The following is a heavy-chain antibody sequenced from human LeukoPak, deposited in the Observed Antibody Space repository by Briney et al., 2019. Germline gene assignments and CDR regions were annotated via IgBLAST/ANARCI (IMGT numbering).Heavy chain of an antibody. CDR2: INPNSGGT. D-gene: IGHD6-13*01. Sequence: ASVKVSCKASGYTFTGYYMHWVRQAPGQGLEWMGWINPNSGGTNYAQKFQGRVTMTSNTSISTAYMELSSLRSEDTAVYYCARGQKDNGVSSSWYYYGMDVWGQGTTVTVSS. CDR1: GYTFTGYY. J-gene: IGHJ6*02. CDR3: ARGQKDNGVSSSWYYYGMDV. V-gene: IGHV1-2*02.